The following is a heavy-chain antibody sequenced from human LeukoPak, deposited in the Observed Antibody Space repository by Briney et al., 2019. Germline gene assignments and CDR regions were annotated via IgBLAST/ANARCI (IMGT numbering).Heavy chain of an antibody. J-gene: IGHJ4*02. Sequence: SETLSLTCAVYGGSFCGYYWSWIRQPPGKGLEWIGEINHSGSTNYNPSLKSRVTISVDTSKNQFSLKLSSVTAADTAVYYCARGVDSSGYYVDYWGQGTLVTVSS. V-gene: IGHV4-34*01. CDR1: GGSFCGYY. D-gene: IGHD3-22*01. CDR2: INHSGST. CDR3: ARGVDSSGYYVDY.